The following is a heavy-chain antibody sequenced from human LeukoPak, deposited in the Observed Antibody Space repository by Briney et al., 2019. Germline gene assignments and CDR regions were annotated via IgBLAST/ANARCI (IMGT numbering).Heavy chain of an antibody. CDR1: GFTLSNSE. V-gene: IGHV3-48*03. J-gene: IGHJ4*02. CDR2: IRSDNAV. Sequence: GGSLRLSCVASGFTLSNSEMDWVRQAPGKGLEWVAHIRSDNAVMYADSVKGRFTISTDKATNSLYLQMNSLRVEDTGVYYCAREVGYSYAIDYWGQGTLVTVSS. CDR3: AREVGYSYAIDY. D-gene: IGHD5-18*01.